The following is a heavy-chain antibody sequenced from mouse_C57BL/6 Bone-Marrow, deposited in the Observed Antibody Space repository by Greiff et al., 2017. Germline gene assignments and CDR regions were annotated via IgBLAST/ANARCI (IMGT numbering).Heavy chain of an antibody. Sequence: QVQLQQPGAELVMPGASVKLSCKASGYTFTSYWMHWVKQRPGQGLEWIGEIDPSDSYTNYNQKFKGKSTLTVDKSSSTAYMQLSSLTSEDSAVYYCARGAYYSNYDFDDWGQGTTLTVSS. V-gene: IGHV1-69*01. CDR1: GYTFTSYW. CDR3: ARGAYYSNYDFDD. CDR2: IDPSDSYT. J-gene: IGHJ2*01. D-gene: IGHD2-5*01.